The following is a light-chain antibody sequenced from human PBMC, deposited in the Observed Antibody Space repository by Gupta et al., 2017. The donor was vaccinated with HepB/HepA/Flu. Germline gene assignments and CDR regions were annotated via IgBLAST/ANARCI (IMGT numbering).Light chain of an antibody. CDR3: ETWASNTRV. J-gene: IGLJ3*02. CDR1: SGHSSYI. V-gene: IGLV4-60*03. Sequence: QPLLTQSSSASASLGSSVKLTCTLSSGHSSYIIEWHQQQPGKAPRSLLMLEESGSYNTGSGVPYPVSGSSYGAARSITSPRLQSEDESYYCSETWASNTRVFGGGTKMTV. CDR2: LEESGSY.